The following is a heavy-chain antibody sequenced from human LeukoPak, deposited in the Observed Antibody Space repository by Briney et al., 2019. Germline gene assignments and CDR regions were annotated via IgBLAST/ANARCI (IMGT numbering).Heavy chain of an antibody. J-gene: IGHJ4*02. V-gene: IGHV3-74*01. D-gene: IGHD2-2*01. CDR1: GFTFSSYW. CDR2: INSDGSST. Sequence: GGALRLSCAASGFTFSSYWMHWVRQAPGKGLVWVSRINSDGSSTSYADSVKGRFTISRDNAKNTLYLQMNSLRAGDTAVYYCARDLVVPAAMLDYWGQGTLVTVSS. CDR3: ARDLVVPAAMLDY.